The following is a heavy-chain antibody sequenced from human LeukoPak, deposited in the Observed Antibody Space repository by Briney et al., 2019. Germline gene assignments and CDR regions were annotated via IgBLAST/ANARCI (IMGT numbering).Heavy chain of an antibody. CDR3: ARDDILTGFDY. CDR1: GGSISSGSYY. V-gene: IGHV4-61*02. Sequence: SQTLSLTCTVSGGSISSGSYYWSWIRQPAGKGLEWIGRIYTSGSTNYNPSLKSRVTISVDTSKNPFSLKLSSVTAADTAVYYCARDDILTGFDYWGQGTLVTVSS. D-gene: IGHD3-9*01. J-gene: IGHJ4*02. CDR2: IYTSGST.